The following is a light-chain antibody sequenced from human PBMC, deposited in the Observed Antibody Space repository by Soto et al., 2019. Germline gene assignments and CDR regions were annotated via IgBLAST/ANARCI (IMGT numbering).Light chain of an antibody. J-gene: IGLJ1*01. CDR3: SSYTASAPFYV. Sequence: VLTQPASVSGSPGQSITISCTGARTDVDGHDYVSWYQQHPGQAPKLMIFDVHNRPSGVSSRFSGSKSGDTASLTISGLQAEDDGDYYCSSYTASAPFYVFGTGTKVTVL. CDR2: DVH. V-gene: IGLV2-14*03. CDR1: RTDVDGHDY.